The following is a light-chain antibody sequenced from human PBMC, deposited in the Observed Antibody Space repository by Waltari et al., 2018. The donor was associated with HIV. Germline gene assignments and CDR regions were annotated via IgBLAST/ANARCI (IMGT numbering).Light chain of an antibody. CDR2: DTF. Sequence: QAVVTPEPSLPVSPGGTVTLTCCSSTGPVTRGHHPYWFQQKSGQAPRTLIYDTFNKPSWTPARFSGSLLGGKAALTLSGAQPEDEAEYFCLLSFAGARPVVFGGGTNLTVL. CDR1: TGPVTRGHH. CDR3: LLSFAGARPVV. V-gene: IGLV7-46*01. J-gene: IGLJ2*01.